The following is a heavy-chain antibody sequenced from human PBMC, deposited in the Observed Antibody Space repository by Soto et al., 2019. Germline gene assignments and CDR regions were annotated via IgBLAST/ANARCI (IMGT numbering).Heavy chain of an antibody. Sequence: GASVKVSCKASGYTFTNYGSGISWVRQAPGQGLEWMGWISAHNGNTKNAQKLQGRVTMATDTSTSTAYMELRSLRSDDTAVYYCARGRQQLVNHDAFDIWGQGTMVTVSS. V-gene: IGHV1-18*01. CDR2: ISAHNGNT. D-gene: IGHD6-13*01. J-gene: IGHJ3*02. CDR3: ARGRQQLVNHDAFDI. CDR1: GYTFTNYG.